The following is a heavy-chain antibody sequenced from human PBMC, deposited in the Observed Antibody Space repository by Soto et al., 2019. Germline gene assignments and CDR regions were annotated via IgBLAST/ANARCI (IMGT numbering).Heavy chain of an antibody. CDR3: ASDLVATLYAHPVYYLDV. CDR2: ISSRSSTR. Sequence: EVQLVESGGGLVQPGGSLRLSCAASGFTFSSYSMNWVRQAPGKGLEWVSYISSRSSTRYYADSVKGRFTIARDNPKNPLDRQMNSLRAEDTAVYYCASDLVATLYAHPVYYLDVSGKGPTVTVSS. D-gene: IGHD5-12*01. V-gene: IGHV3-48*01. J-gene: IGHJ6*03. CDR1: GFTFSSYS.